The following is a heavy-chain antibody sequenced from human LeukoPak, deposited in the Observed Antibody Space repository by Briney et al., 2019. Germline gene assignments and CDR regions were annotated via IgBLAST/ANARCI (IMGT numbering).Heavy chain of an antibody. CDR3: AKDLSKIAADFLSLFDY. CDR1: GFTFSSCG. D-gene: IGHD6-13*01. J-gene: IGHJ4*02. Sequence: GGSLRLSCAASGFTFSSCGMHWVRQAPGRGLEGLAFIRYDGGNKYYADSVKGRFTISRDNSKNTLYLQMNSPRAEDTAVYYCAKDLSKIAADFLSLFDYWGQGTLVTVSS. V-gene: IGHV3-30*02. CDR2: IRYDGGNK.